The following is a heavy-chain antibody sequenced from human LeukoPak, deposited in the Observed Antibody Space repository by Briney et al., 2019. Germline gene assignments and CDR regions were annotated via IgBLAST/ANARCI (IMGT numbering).Heavy chain of an antibody. CDR3: ARERQWLVTKGWFDP. V-gene: IGHV1-2*02. CDR1: GYILTDYY. D-gene: IGHD6-19*01. CDR2: INPNSGGT. Sequence: ASVKVSCKASGYILTDYYIHWVRQAPGQGLEWMGWINPNSGGTNYAQKFQGRVTMTRDTSISTAYMELSRLRSDDTAVYYCARERQWLVTKGWFDPWGQGTLVTVSS. J-gene: IGHJ5*02.